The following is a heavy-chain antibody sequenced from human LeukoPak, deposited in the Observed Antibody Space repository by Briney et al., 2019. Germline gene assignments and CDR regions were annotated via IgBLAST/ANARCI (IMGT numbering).Heavy chain of an antibody. Sequence: ASVKVSCKASGYTFTSYGISWVRQAPGQGLEWMGWISAYNVNTNYAQKLQGRVTMTTDTSTSTAYMELRSLRSDDTAVYYCARDGGGLRLGELSLYFDYWGQGTLVTVSS. D-gene: IGHD3-16*02. V-gene: IGHV1-18*01. J-gene: IGHJ4*02. CDR3: ARDGGGLRLGELSLYFDY. CDR2: ISAYNVNT. CDR1: GYTFTSYG.